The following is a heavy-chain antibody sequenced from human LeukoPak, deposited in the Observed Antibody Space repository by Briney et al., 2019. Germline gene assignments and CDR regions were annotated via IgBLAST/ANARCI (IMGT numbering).Heavy chain of an antibody. CDR3: AKVSQEKYNWNDGVNFDY. Sequence: GRSLRLSCAASGFTFSSYGMHWVRQAPGKGLEWVAVISYDGSNKYYADSVKGRFTISRDNSKNTLYLQMNSLRAEDTAVYYCAKVSQEKYNWNDGVNFDYWGQGTLVTVSS. J-gene: IGHJ4*02. CDR1: GFTFSSYG. V-gene: IGHV3-30*18. D-gene: IGHD1-20*01. CDR2: ISYDGSNK.